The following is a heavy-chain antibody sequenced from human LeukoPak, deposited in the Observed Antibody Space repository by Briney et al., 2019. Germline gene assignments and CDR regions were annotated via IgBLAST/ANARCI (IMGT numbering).Heavy chain of an antibody. V-gene: IGHV1-46*01. D-gene: IGHD6-13*01. CDR3: ARAQGSGSSFSARVFDY. CDR2: KNPTTGGT. Sequence: ASVKVSCKTSGYIFTSNYIHWLRQAPGQGLEWMGIKNPTTGGTSYAQRFQGRVTLTMDTSTRTVYMELNSLTSEDTAVYYCARAQGSGSSFSARVFDYWGQGTLVTVS. J-gene: IGHJ4*02. CDR1: GYIFTSNY.